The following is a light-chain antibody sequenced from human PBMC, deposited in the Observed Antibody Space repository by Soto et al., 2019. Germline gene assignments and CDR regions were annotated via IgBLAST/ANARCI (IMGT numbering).Light chain of an antibody. Sequence: QSALTQPASVSGSPGQSITISCTGTSSEVGYNNYVSWYQHNPGKAPKVMICDVTSRPSGVSNRFSGSKSGNTASLTISGLQAEDEADYYCSSFTGSTYVFGTGTKVTVL. CDR2: DVT. J-gene: IGLJ1*01. V-gene: IGLV2-14*03. CDR3: SSFTGSTYV. CDR1: SSEVGYNNY.